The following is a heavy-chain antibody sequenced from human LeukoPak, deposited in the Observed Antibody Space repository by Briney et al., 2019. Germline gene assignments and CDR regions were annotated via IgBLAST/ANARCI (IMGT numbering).Heavy chain of an antibody. CDR1: GGSISSYY. CDR3: ARGNLKDTYYDFWSGYWKYFDY. D-gene: IGHD3-3*01. J-gene: IGHJ4*02. CDR2: IYYSGST. V-gene: IGHV4-59*01. Sequence: SETLSLTCTVSGGSISSYYWSWIRQPPGKGLEWIGYIYYSGSTNYNPSLKSRVTISVDTSKNQFSLKLSSVTAADTAVYYCARGNLKDTYYDFWSGYWKYFDYWGQGTLVTVSS.